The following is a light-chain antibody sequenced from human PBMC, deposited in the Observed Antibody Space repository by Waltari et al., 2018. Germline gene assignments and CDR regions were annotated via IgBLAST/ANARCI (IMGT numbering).Light chain of an antibody. CDR2: WAS. Sequence: DIVMTQSPDSLAVSLGERATINCTSRQSLLYSSNNRKYLAWYQQKPGQPPKLLIHWASTRDSGVPDRFSGSGSGTDFTLTISSLQAEDVAIYYCQQYYSAPYTFGRGTKLEIK. J-gene: IGKJ2*01. CDR1: QSLLYSSNNRKY. CDR3: QQYYSAPYT. V-gene: IGKV4-1*01.